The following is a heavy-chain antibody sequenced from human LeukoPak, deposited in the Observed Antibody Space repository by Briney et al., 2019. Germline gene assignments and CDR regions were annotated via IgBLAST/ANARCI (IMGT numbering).Heavy chain of an antibody. V-gene: IGHV3-23*01. CDR3: AKDGEYYDSSGYYSHFDY. CDR2: ISGSGGST. Sequence: GGSLRLSCAASGFTFSTYAMSWVRQAPGKGLEWVFGISGSGGSTYYADSVKGRFTISRDNPKNTLDLQMNSLRAEDTAVYYCAKDGEYYDSSGYYSHFDYWGQGTLVTVSS. CDR1: GFTFSTYA. D-gene: IGHD3-22*01. J-gene: IGHJ4*02.